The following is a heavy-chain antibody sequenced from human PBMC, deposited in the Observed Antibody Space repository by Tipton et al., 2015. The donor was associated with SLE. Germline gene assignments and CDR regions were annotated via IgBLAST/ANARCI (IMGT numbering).Heavy chain of an antibody. Sequence: TLSLTCSVSGHSISSGFYWSWIRQPAGEGLEWIGRIFTSGNTNYNPSLKSRVTISVDMSKNQFSLELSSVTAADTAVYYCARETEDTGWIHSRDYIYYYYYVDVWGQGTTVTVSS. CDR2: IFTSGNT. D-gene: IGHD6-19*01. V-gene: IGHV4-61*02. CDR1: GHSISSGFY. J-gene: IGHJ6*03. CDR3: ARETEDTGWIHSRDYIYYYYYVDV.